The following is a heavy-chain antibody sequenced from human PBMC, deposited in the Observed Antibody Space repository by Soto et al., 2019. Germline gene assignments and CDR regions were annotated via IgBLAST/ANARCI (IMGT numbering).Heavy chain of an antibody. CDR1: GLTFSSYS. D-gene: IGHD1-26*01. CDR3: ARDPAFTEPRRAFDI. CDR2: ISSRSSYI. J-gene: IGHJ3*02. Sequence: GGSLRLSCAASGLTFSSYSMNWVRQAPGKGLEWVSSISSRSSYIYYADSVKGRFTISRDNAKNSLYLQMNSLRAEDTAVYYCARDPAFTEPRRAFDIWGQGTMVTVSS. V-gene: IGHV3-21*01.